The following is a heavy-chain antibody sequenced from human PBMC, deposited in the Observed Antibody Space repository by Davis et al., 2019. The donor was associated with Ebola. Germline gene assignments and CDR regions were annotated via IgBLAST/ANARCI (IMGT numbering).Heavy chain of an antibody. CDR2: ISAYNGNT. J-gene: IGHJ5*02. CDR3: ARDGLTITIFGVVRSGSWFDP. Sequence: AASVKVSCKASGYTFTSYGITWVRQAPGQGLEWMGWISAYNGNTNYAQKLQGRVTMTTDTFTSTAYMELRSLRSDDTAVYYCARDGLTITIFGVVRSGSWFDPWGQGTLVTVSS. D-gene: IGHD3-3*01. CDR1: GYTFTSYG. V-gene: IGHV1-18*01.